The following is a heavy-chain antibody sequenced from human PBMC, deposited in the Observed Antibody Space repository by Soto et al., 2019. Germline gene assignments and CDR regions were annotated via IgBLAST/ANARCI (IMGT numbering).Heavy chain of an antibody. D-gene: IGHD3-22*01. CDR2: IYYSGST. J-gene: IGHJ4*02. CDR3: ARDRSSGYTGTYDY. Sequence: QVQLQESDPGLVKPSETLSLICTVSGGSISSYYWSWIRQPPGKGLEWIGDIYYSGSTNYNPSLKSRVTISVDTSKNQFSLKLSSVTAADTAVYYCARDRSSGYTGTYDYWGQGTLVTVSS. CDR1: GGSISSYY. V-gene: IGHV4-59*01.